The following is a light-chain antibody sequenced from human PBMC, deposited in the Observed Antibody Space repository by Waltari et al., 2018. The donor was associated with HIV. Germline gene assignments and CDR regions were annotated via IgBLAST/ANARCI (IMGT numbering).Light chain of an antibody. V-gene: IGLV2-14*03. CDR2: NVN. CDR3: CSYTSSGPRYVL. Sequence: QSALTQPASVSGSLGQSITISCTGTSGDGGGYNFVSWSQQHPGKAPKLIIYNVNSRPSGVSIRFSGSRSANTASLTISGLQAEDEADYFCCSYTSSGPRYVLFGGGTRLTVL. CDR1: SGDGGGYNF. J-gene: IGLJ2*01.